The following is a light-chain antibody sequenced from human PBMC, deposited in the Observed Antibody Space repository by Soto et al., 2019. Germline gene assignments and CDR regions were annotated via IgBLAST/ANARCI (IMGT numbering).Light chain of an antibody. CDR1: QSVSDY. V-gene: IGKV3-11*01. Sequence: EIVLTQSPATLSLAPGERATLSCRASQSVSDYIAWYQQKPGHAPRLLIYDSSNRATGVPARFSGSGSGTDFTLTISSLEPEDFAVYYCQQRTNWLTFGGGTKVEIK. CDR3: QQRTNWLT. CDR2: DSS. J-gene: IGKJ4*01.